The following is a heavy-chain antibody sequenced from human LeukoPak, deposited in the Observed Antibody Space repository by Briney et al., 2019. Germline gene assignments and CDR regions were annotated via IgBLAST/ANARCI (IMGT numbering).Heavy chain of an antibody. V-gene: IGHV3-74*01. CDR3: VREWELLPWD. J-gene: IGHJ4*02. CDR2: INSDGSST. Sequence: GGSLRLSCAASGFTFSGHGMNWVRQAPGKGLVWVSRINSDGSSTTYADSVKGRFTISRDNAKNTLYLQMNSLRVEDTAVYYCVREWELLPWDWGQGTLVTVSS. D-gene: IGHD3-10*01. CDR1: GFTFSGHG.